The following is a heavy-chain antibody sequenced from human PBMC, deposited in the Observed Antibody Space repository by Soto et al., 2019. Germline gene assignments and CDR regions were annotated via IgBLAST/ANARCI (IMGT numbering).Heavy chain of an antibody. D-gene: IGHD6-6*01. CDR1: YGSISSGGYY. CDR2: IHYSGSI. Sequence: QVQLQESGPGLVKASQTLSLTCTVSYGSISSGGYYWSWIRQHPEKGLEWIGHIHYSGSIHYNPSLTSRSIIAVDMSKNQFSRKLTSVTAADSSVYYCARGRPDFSSSSRARGHIDHWGKGALVTVSS. V-gene: IGHV4-31*03. CDR3: ARGRPDFSSSSRARGHIDH. J-gene: IGHJ4*02.